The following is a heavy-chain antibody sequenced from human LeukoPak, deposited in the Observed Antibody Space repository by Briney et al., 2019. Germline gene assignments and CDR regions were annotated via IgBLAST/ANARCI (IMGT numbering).Heavy chain of an antibody. CDR2: IKQDGSDK. CDR1: GFTFSSYW. J-gene: IGHJ4*02. D-gene: IGHD2-15*01. V-gene: IGHV3-7*03. Sequence: GGSLRLSCAASGFTFSSYWMTWVRQAPGKGLEWVANIKQDGSDKYYVDSVKGRFTISRDNAKNSLYLQVNSLRAEDTAVYYCAKAPVGHCSGGSCYPFDYWGQGTLVTVSS. CDR3: AKAPVGHCSGGSCYPFDY.